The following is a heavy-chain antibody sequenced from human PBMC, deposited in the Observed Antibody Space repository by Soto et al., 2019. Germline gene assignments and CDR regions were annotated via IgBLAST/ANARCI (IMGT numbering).Heavy chain of an antibody. J-gene: IGHJ3*02. CDR3: ARHAWDDYGDRWAFDI. Sequence: QLQLQESGPGLVKPSETLSLTCTVSGGSISSSSYYWGWIRQPPGKGLEWIGSIYYSGSTYYNPSLNSRVTISVDTSNNQFSLKLSSVTAADTAVYYCARHAWDDYGDRWAFDIWGQGTMVTVSS. D-gene: IGHD4-17*01. V-gene: IGHV4-39*01. CDR2: IYYSGST. CDR1: GGSISSSSYY.